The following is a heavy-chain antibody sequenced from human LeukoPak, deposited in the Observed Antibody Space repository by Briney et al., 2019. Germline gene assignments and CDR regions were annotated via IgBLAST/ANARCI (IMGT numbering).Heavy chain of an antibody. CDR1: GFTFSSYA. CDR2: ISGSGGST. V-gene: IGHV3-23*01. Sequence: GGSLRLSCAASGFTFSSYAMSWVRQAPGKGLEWVSGISGSGGSTYYADSVKGRFTVSRDNSKNTLYLRINSLRAEDTAVYYCARGPKYYEYVWGSYRYDYWGEGTLVTVSS. CDR3: ARGPKYYEYVWGSYRYDY. J-gene: IGHJ4*02. D-gene: IGHD3-16*02.